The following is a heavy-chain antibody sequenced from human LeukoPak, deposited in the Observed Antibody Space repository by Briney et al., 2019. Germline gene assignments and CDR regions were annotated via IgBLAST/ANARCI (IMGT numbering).Heavy chain of an antibody. D-gene: IGHD6-13*01. CDR1: EITFSNYA. J-gene: IGHJ4*02. CDR2: ISYDGNKI. V-gene: IGHV3-30-3*01. Sequence: HPGGSLTLSCAASEITFSNYAMHWVRQAPGEGLEWVTGISYDGNKIYYTDSVKGRFTISRDNSKSTLYLQMNSLGVEDAAVYYCARGAGGSSGWSTIRYFDYWGQGTLVAVSS. CDR3: ARGAGGSSGWSTIRYFDY.